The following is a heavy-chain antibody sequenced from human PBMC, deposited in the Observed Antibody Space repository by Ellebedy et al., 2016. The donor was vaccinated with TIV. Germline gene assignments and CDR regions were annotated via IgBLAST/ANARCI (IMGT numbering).Heavy chain of an antibody. J-gene: IGHJ6*02. CDR2: INPNSGGT. D-gene: IGHD3-3*01. V-gene: IGHV1-2*04. CDR1: GYTFTGYY. CDR3: ARADQTISRWYYYYGMDV. Sequence: ASVKVSXXASGYTFTGYYMHWVRQAPGQGLEWMGWINPNSGGTNYAQKFQGWVTMTRDTSISTAYMELSRLRSDDTAVYYCARADQTISRWYYYYGMDVWGQGTTVTVSS.